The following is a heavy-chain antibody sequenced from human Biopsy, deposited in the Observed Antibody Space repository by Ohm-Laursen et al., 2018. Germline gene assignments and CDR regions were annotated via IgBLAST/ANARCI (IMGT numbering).Heavy chain of an antibody. V-gene: IGHV1-69*06. CDR3: ATKLTGYFHH. D-gene: IGHD3-9*01. CDR1: GGTFTNYG. CDR2: NIPILGTG. J-gene: IGHJ1*01. Sequence: SVKVSYKAPGGTFTNYGVNWVRQAPGHGLEWLGGNIPILGTGNYAQKFQYRVTGAADTSTSTATMELRSLRSDDTAVYYCATKLTGYFHHWGQGTLVIVSS.